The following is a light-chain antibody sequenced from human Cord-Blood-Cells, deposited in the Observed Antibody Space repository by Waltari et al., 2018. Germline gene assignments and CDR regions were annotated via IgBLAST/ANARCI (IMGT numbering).Light chain of an antibody. V-gene: IGKV1-33*01. Sequence: IQLTQSPSSLSASVAARVPITCQASQDISNYLNWYQQKPGKAPKLLIYDASNLETGVPSRFSGSGSGTDFTFTISSLQPEDIATYYCQQYDNLPPSLTFGGGTKVEIK. CDR2: DAS. CDR3: QQYDNLPPSLT. CDR1: QDISNY. J-gene: IGKJ4*01.